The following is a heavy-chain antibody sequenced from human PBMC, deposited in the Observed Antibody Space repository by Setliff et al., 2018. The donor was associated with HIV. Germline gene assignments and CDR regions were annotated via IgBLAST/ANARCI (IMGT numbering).Heavy chain of an antibody. D-gene: IGHD3-3*01. J-gene: IGHJ6*03. CDR2: IYTSGST. CDR1: GGSISSSSYY. V-gene: IGHV4-39*07. Sequence: SETLSLTCTVSGGSISSSSYYWGWIRQPPGKGLEWIGRIYTSGSTNYNPSLKSRVTISVDTSKNQFSLKLKSVTAADTAVYYCARSLMSDNFWGGRNDYHYMDVWGKGTTVTVSS. CDR3: ARSLMSDNFWGGRNDYHYMDV.